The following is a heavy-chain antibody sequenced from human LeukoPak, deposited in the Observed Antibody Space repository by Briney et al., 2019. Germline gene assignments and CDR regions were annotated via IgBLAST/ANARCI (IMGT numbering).Heavy chain of an antibody. V-gene: IGHV3-23*01. J-gene: IGHJ5*02. D-gene: IGHD2-2*01. CDR2: ISGSGGNT. Sequence: GGSLRLSCAASGFTYSSHAMSWDRQAPGKGLEWVSVISGSGGNTYYADSVKGRFTISRDNSKDTLFLQMNSLRAEDTAVYYCAKVTSWSFTWGQGTIVTVSS. CDR3: AKVTSWSFT. CDR1: GFTYSSHA.